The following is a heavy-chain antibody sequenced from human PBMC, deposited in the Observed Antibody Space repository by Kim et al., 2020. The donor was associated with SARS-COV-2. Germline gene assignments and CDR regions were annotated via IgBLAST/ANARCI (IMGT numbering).Heavy chain of an antibody. CDR3: TTDLDIVVVPAARFGVYYYGMDV. J-gene: IGHJ6*02. Sequence: GGSLRLSCAASGFTFSNAWMSWVRQAPGKGLEWVGRIKSKTDGGTTDYAAPVKGRFTISRDDSKNTLYLQMNSLKTEDTAVYYCTTDLDIVVVPAARFGVYYYGMDVWGQGTTVTVSS. CDR2: IKSKTDGGTT. D-gene: IGHD2-2*01. CDR1: GFTFSNAW. V-gene: IGHV3-15*01.